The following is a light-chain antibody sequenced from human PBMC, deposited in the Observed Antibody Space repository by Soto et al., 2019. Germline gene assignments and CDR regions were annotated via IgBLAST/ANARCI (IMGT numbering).Light chain of an antibody. Sequence: QSVLTQSPSASASLGASVKLTCTLSSGHRSYAIAWHQQQPEKGPRYLMKLNSDGSHSKGDGIPDRFSGSSSGAERYLTISSLQSEDEADYYCQTWDIHVVFGGGTKLTVL. V-gene: IGLV4-69*01. CDR1: SGHRSYA. CDR2: LNSDGSH. CDR3: QTWDIHVV. J-gene: IGLJ2*01.